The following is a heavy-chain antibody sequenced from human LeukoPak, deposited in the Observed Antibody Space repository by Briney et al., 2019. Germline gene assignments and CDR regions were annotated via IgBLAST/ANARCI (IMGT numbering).Heavy chain of an antibody. Sequence: SETLSLTCAVYGGSFSGYYWSWIRQPPGKGLEWIGEINHSGSTNYNPSLKSRVTISVDTSKNQFSLKLGSVTAADTAVYYCARGRGDYDSSGYYPFDYWGQGTLVTVSS. D-gene: IGHD3-22*01. J-gene: IGHJ4*02. CDR3: ARGRGDYDSSGYYPFDY. CDR1: GGSFSGYY. CDR2: INHSGST. V-gene: IGHV4-34*01.